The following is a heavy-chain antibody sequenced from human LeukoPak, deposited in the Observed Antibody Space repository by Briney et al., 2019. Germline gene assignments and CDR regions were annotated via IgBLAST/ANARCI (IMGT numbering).Heavy chain of an antibody. CDR3: ARKIVVVPAARSQITMVRAGYFDY. CDR2: INHSGST. V-gene: IGHV4-34*01. Sequence: PGGSLRLSCAASGFTFGTYAMSWIRQPPGKGLEWIGEINHSGSTNYNPSPKSRVTISVDTSKNQFSLKLSSVTAADTAVYYCARKIVVVPAARSQITMVRAGYFDYWGQGTLVTVSS. J-gene: IGHJ4*02. D-gene: IGHD2-2*01. CDR1: GFTFGTYA.